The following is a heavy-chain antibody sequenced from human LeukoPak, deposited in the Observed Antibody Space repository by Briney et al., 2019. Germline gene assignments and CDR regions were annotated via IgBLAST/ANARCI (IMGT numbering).Heavy chain of an antibody. V-gene: IGHV3-23*01. CDR1: GFTFSSYA. Sequence: PGGSLRLSCAASGFTFSSYAMSWVRQAPGKGLEWVSAISGSGGSTYYADSVKGRFTIPRDKSKNTLYLQMNSLRAEDTALYYCAKNVGSGYYFYFDYWGQGTPVTVSS. D-gene: IGHD3-22*01. CDR2: ISGSGGST. CDR3: AKNVGSGYYFYFDY. J-gene: IGHJ4*02.